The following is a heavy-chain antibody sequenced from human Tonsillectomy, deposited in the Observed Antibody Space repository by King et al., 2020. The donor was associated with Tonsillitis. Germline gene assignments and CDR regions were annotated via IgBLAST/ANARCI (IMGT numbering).Heavy chain of an antibody. J-gene: IGHJ6*02. V-gene: IGHV5-51*01. CDR1: GYSFTSYW. CDR3: ARRRVGRPYYYGMDV. CDR2: IYPGDSDT. D-gene: IGHD1-26*01. Sequence: QLVQSGAEVKEPGESLKISCKGSGYSFTSYWIAWVRQMPGKGLEWMGIIYPGDSDTRYSPSFQGQVTFSVDKSISTAYLQWSSLKASDTAIYYCARRRVGRPYYYGMDVWGQGTTVTVFS.